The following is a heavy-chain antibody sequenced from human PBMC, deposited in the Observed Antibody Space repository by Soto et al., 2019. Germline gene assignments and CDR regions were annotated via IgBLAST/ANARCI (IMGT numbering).Heavy chain of an antibody. D-gene: IGHD1-26*01. Sequence: QVQLQESGPGLVKPSETLSLTCSVSGDSISSYYWTWIRQPPAKGLEWIGFISYTGSTSYNPSLKNRVTISVDTSKNQLSLRLRSVTAADTVVYYCARYSGTYYVYWGQGTLVTVSS. V-gene: IGHV4-59*01. CDR1: GDSISSYY. J-gene: IGHJ4*02. CDR2: ISYTGST. CDR3: ARYSGTYYVY.